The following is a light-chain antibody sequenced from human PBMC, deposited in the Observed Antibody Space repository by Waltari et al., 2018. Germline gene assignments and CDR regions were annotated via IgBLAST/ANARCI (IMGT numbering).Light chain of an antibody. Sequence: DIVMTQSPLSLHVNPGETASISCRSSQSLLHSNGDTYFDWYLQKPGQSPQLLIHLGSNRAPRVPGRFSGSGSGTDFTLKISRVEAEDVGVYYCMQALQTPYTFGQGTKLEIK. V-gene: IGKV2-28*01. J-gene: IGKJ2*01. CDR3: MQALQTPYT. CDR2: LGS. CDR1: QSLLHSNGDTY.